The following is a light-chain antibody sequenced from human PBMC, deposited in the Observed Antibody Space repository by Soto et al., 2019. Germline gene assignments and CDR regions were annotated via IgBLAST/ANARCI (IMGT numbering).Light chain of an antibody. Sequence: IQMTQSPSSLSASVGDRVTITCRASQDIRKDLAWYQQKPGKAPQILIYGASTLQTGVASRFSGSGSATDFPLTISSLQPEDSAAYYCLQDYNYPFTFGQGTKVDIK. V-gene: IGKV1-6*01. J-gene: IGKJ2*01. CDR3: LQDYNYPFT. CDR1: QDIRKD. CDR2: GAS.